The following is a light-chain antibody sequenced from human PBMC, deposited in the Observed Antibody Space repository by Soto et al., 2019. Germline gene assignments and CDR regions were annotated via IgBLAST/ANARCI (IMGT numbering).Light chain of an antibody. J-gene: IGKJ4*01. CDR3: QHYINWPPLP. V-gene: IGKV3-15*01. CDR1: QSVGSA. Sequence: EIVLTQSPATLSVSPGETATLSCRASQSVGSAVAWYQHRPGQAPRLLIVAASIRATGVPGRFSGGGSVTEFTLTISGLQSEDFAVYYCQHYINWPPLPFGGGTTVDIK. CDR2: AAS.